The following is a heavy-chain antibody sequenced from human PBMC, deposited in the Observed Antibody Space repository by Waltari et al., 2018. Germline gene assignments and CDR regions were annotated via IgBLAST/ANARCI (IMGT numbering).Heavy chain of an antibody. CDR1: GYTFTGYY. CDR3: ARDRWLLWCRVLTFDRDY. J-gene: IGHJ4*02. CDR2: INPYRGCT. D-gene: IGHD3-10*01. V-gene: IGHV1-2*06. Sequence: QVQLVQSGAEVKKPGASVKVSCKASGYTFTGYYMHWVRQAPGQGLEWMGRINPYRGCTKCAQKFQGRVTMTGDMSISTAYMELSRLRSVDTAVYYCARDRWLLWCRVLTFDRDYWGQGTLVTVSS.